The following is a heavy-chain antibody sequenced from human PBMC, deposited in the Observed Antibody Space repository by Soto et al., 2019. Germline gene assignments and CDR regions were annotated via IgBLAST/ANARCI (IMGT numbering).Heavy chain of an antibody. CDR2: IYYSGST. CDR3: ARQIAAAGTKGVGYFDY. V-gene: IGHV4-30-4*01. D-gene: IGHD6-13*01. Sequence: SETLSLTCTVSGGSISSGDYYWSWVRQPPGKGREWIWYIYYSGSTYYNPSLKSRVTLSVDTSKNQFSLKLSSVTAADTAVYYCARQIAAAGTKGVGYFDYWGQGTLVTVAS. CDR1: GGSISSGDYY. J-gene: IGHJ4*03.